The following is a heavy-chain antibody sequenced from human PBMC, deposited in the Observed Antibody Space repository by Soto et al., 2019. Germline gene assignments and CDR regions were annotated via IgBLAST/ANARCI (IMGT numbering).Heavy chain of an antibody. Sequence: SETLSLTCTVSGGSMRNYYWSWIRQPPGKGLEWIGYIYYSGSTYYNPSLKSRVTISVDTSKNQFSLKLSSVTAADTAVYYCARRGIKKKNFDYWGQGTLVTVSS. D-gene: IGHD3-16*01. V-gene: IGHV4-30-4*01. CDR2: IYYSGST. J-gene: IGHJ4*02. CDR3: ARRGIKKKNFDY. CDR1: GGSMRNYY.